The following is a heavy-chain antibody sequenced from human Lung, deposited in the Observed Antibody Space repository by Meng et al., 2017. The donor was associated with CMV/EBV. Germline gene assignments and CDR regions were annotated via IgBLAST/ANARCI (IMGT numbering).Heavy chain of an antibody. CDR3: ARDSGYYYDAFDI. J-gene: IGHJ3*02. Sequence: GESLKISCAASGFTFSSYSMNWVRQAPGKGLEWVSSISSSSSYIYYADSVKGRFTISRDNAKNSLYLQMNSLRAEDTAVYYCARDSGYYYDAFDIWGQGTMVTVSS. D-gene: IGHD3-22*01. CDR1: GFTFSSYS. CDR2: ISSSSSYI. V-gene: IGHV3-21*01.